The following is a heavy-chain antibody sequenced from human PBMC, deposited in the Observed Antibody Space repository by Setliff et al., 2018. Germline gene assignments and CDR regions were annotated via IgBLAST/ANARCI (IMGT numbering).Heavy chain of an antibody. CDR2: VYDSGTT. V-gene: IGHV4-39*01. CDR3: ASCRYQVPYDY. J-gene: IGHJ4*02. Sequence: PSETLSLTCTVPGGSISSISYYWGWIRQPPGKGLEWIGTVYDSGTTYYNLSLKSRVTIFVDTSKNQFSLNLNSVTAADTGVYYCASCRYQVPYDYWGQGILVTSPQ. D-gene: IGHD2-2*01. CDR1: GGSISSISYY.